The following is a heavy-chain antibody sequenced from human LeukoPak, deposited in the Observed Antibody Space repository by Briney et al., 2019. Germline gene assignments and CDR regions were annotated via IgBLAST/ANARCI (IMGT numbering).Heavy chain of an antibody. CDR1: GFTFSSHS. CDR2: ISSSSSTI. CDR3: ARGAYYYED. Sequence: PGGSLRLSCVGSGFTFSSHSMNWVRQAPGKGLEWVSYISSSSSTIYYADSVKGRFTISRDNAKNSLYLQMNSLRAEDTAVYYCARGAYYYEDWGQGTLVTVSS. J-gene: IGHJ4*02. V-gene: IGHV3-48*01. D-gene: IGHD3-22*01.